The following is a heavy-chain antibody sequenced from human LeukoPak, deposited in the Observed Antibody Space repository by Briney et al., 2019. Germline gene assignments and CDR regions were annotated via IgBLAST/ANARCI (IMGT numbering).Heavy chain of an antibody. D-gene: IGHD5-24*01. CDR2: IYSGGST. CDR1: GFTVSSNY. J-gene: IGHJ6*03. CDR3: ATVDGYYYYYMDV. Sequence: GGSLRLSCAASGFTVSSNYMSWVRQAPGKGLEWVSVIYSGGSTYYADSVKGRFTISRDNSKNTLYLQMNSLRAEDTAVYYCATVDGYYYYYMDVWGKGTTVTVSS. V-gene: IGHV3-53*01.